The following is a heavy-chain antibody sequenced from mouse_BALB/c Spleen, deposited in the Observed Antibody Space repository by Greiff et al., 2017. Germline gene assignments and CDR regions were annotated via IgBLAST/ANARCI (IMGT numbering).Heavy chain of an antibody. V-gene: IGHV3-2*02. J-gene: IGHJ1*01. CDR2: ISYSGST. Sequence: VKLMESGPGLVKPSQSLSLTFPVTGYSITSDYAWHWIRQFPGNKLEWMGYISYSGSTSYNPSLKSRISITRDTSKNQFFLQLNSVTTEDTATYYCATTVDLHWYFDVWGAGTTVTVSS. D-gene: IGHD1-1*01. CDR3: ATTVDLHWYFDV. CDR1: GYSITSDYA.